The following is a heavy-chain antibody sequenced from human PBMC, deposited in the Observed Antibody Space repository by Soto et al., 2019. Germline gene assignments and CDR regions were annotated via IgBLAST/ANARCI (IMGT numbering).Heavy chain of an antibody. CDR1: GGSISSGYCY. J-gene: IGHJ6*02. D-gene: IGHD3-3*01. CDR3: ASTSIPSYYDFWSGYSLYYYYYGMDV. Sequence: PSETLSLTCSVSGGSISSGYCYWSWIRQPPGKGLEWIGNIYYSGNTYYNPSLKSRLIISIDTSKNQFSLKVGSVTAADTAVYYCASTSIPSYYDFWSGYSLYYYYYGMDVWGQGTTVTVSS. CDR2: IYYSGNT. V-gene: IGHV4-30-4*01.